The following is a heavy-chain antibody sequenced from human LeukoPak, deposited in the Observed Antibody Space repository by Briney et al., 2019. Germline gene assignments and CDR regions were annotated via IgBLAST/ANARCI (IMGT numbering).Heavy chain of an antibody. Sequence: AETLSLTCTASGGTISSSSYYWGWIRQPQGKGLEWIGSIYDSGSTYYNPSLKSRTTISVDTLKIQFSLKMSAVTAVDTAVYYCASTYSGSYGFDYWGQGTLVTVSS. D-gene: IGHD1-26*01. V-gene: IGHV4-39*01. CDR2: IYDSGST. CDR1: GGTISSSSYY. J-gene: IGHJ4*02. CDR3: ASTYSGSYGFDY.